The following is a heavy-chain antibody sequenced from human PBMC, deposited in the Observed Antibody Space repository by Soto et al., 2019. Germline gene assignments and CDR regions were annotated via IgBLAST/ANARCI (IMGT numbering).Heavy chain of an antibody. J-gene: IGHJ4*02. V-gene: IGHV3-30-3*01. CDR2: ISRDGTTT. D-gene: IGHD3-10*01. CDR1: GFTFSRYA. CDR3: ARSRNRAVPDSINI. Sequence: GGSVRLSCAASGFTFSRYAMHWVRQAPGGGLDWVAVISRDGTTTYYGDSVKGRFTVSRDNSKNTVFLSMTSLGPDDTAVLYCARSRNRAVPDSINIWVQGTLVTVSS.